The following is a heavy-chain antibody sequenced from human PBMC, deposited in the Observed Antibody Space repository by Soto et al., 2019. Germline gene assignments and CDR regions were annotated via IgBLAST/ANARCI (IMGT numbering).Heavy chain of an antibody. J-gene: IGHJ3*02. CDR2: ISSSSSYI. CDR1: GFTFSSYS. CDR3: AREGKYYDDSSGYYAFDI. D-gene: IGHD3-22*01. Sequence: GGSLRLSCAASGFTFSSYSMNWVRQAPGKGLEWVSSISSSSSYIDYADSVKGRFTISRDNAKNLLYRQMNSLRAEDTAVYYCAREGKYYDDSSGYYAFDIWGQGTMVTVSS. V-gene: IGHV3-21*01.